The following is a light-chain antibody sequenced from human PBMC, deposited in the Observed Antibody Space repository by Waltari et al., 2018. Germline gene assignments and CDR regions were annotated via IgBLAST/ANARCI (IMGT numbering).Light chain of an antibody. CDR2: EAA. Sequence: QSALTQPASVSGSPGQSITISCSGRSSEIGSHDRVCWYQHPPGSAPKLLVFEAANRPSGVSSRFSGSKSGNTAYLTISGLQPEDECDYYCSSYTDNKVLFGGGTKVTVL. V-gene: IGLV2-14*01. CDR1: SSEIGSHDR. J-gene: IGLJ2*01. CDR3: SSYTDNKVL.